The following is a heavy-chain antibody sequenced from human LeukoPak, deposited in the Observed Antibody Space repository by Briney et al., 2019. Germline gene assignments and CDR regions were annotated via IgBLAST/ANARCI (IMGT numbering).Heavy chain of an antibody. CDR1: GYTFTSYG. CDR3: AREAVAGTAWYFDL. J-gene: IGHJ2*01. V-gene: IGHV1-18*01. CDR2: ISAYNGNT. D-gene: IGHD6-19*01. Sequence: GASVKVSCKASGYTFTSYGMSWVRQAPGQGLEWMGLISAYNGNTNYAQKLQGRVTMTTDTSTSTAYMELRSLRSDDTAVYYCAREAVAGTAWYFDLWGRGTLVTVSS.